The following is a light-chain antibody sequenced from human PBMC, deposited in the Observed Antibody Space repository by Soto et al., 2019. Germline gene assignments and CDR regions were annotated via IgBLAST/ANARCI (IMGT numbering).Light chain of an antibody. CDR2: DVS. CDR3: CSYAGRDTLYV. J-gene: IGLJ1*01. CDR1: STDVGGYNY. Sequence: QSALTQSRSVSGSPGQSVTISCTGTSTDVGGYNYVSWYQQHPGKVPKLMLYDVSKRPSGVPDHFSGSKSGNTASLTISGLQAEDEADYYCCSYAGRDTLYVFGSGTKVTVL. V-gene: IGLV2-11*01.